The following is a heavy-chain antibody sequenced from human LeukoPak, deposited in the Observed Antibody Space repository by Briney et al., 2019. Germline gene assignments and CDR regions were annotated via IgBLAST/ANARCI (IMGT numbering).Heavy chain of an antibody. CDR3: AKDSGYDPLSLDY. CDR2: IRYDGSNK. J-gene: IGHJ4*02. Sequence: GGSLRLSCAASGFTFSSYGMHWVRQAPGKGLEWVAFIRYDGSNKYYADSVKGRFTISRDNSKNTLYLQMNSLRAEDTAVYYCAKDSGYDPLSLDYWGQGTLVTVSS. CDR1: GFTFSSYG. V-gene: IGHV3-30*02. D-gene: IGHD5-12*01.